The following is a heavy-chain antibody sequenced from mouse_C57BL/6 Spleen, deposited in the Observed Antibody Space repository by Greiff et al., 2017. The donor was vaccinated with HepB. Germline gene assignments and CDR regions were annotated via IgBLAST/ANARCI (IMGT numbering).Heavy chain of an antibody. V-gene: IGHV1-81*01. Sequence: VKLQQSGAELARPGASVKLSCKASGYTFTSYGISWVKQRTGQGLEWIGEIYPRSGNTYYNEKFKGKATLTADKSSSTAYMELRSLTSEDSAVYFCARSDSGAYRGQGTLVTVAA. CDR2: IYPRSGNT. J-gene: IGHJ3*01. CDR3: ARSDSGAY. D-gene: IGHD3-1*01. CDR1: GYTFTSYG.